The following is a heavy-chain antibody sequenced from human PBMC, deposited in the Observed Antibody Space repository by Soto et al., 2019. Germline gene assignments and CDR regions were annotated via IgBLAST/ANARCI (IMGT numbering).Heavy chain of an antibody. J-gene: IGHJ6*02. CDR2: ISAYNGNT. Sequence: QVQLVQSGAEVKKPGASVKVSCKASGYTFTSYGISWVRQAPGQGLEWMGWISAYNGNTNYAQKLQGRVTMTTDTPTSPAYMALRSLRSDDTAVYYCARDSSTIFGVVIIPDWGYYSAMDVWGQGPTVTVSS. CDR1: GYTFTSYG. V-gene: IGHV1-18*01. CDR3: ARDSSTIFGVVIIPDWGYYSAMDV. D-gene: IGHD3-3*01.